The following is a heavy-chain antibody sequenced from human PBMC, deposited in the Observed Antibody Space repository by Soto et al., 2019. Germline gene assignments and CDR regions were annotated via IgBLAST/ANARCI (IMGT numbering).Heavy chain of an antibody. J-gene: IGHJ4*02. D-gene: IGHD3-10*01. V-gene: IGHV1-69*13. CDR3: ARGDRQPNYGNFDY. Sequence: SVKVSCKASGGTFSSYAISWVRQAPGQGLEWMGGIIPIFGTANYAQKFQGRVTITADESTSTAYMELSSLRSEDTAVYYCARGDRQPNYGNFDYWGQGTLVTVSS. CDR2: IIPIFGTA. CDR1: GGTFSSYA.